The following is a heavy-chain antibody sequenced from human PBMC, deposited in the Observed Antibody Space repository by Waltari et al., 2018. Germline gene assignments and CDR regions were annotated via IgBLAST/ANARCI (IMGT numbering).Heavy chain of an antibody. CDR1: GFPFSIYE. CDR2: ISSRGSTI. J-gene: IGHJ4*02. CDR3: ARNGVDTAMAPDY. V-gene: IGHV3-48*03. Sequence: VQLVESGRGLVQPGGSLSLSWAASGFPFSIYELKRDPQAPGKGLEWVSYISSRGSTIYYADSVKGRFTISRDNAKNSLYLQMNSLRAEETAVYYCARNGVDTAMAPDYWGQGTLVTVSS. D-gene: IGHD5-18*01.